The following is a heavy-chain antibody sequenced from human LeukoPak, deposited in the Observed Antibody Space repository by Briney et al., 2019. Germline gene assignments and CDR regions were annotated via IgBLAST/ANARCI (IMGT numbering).Heavy chain of an antibody. CDR3: ARGPQPYSSGWYYFDY. CDR1: GYTFTGYY. V-gene: IGHV1-2*04. CDR2: INPNSGGT. Sequence: GASVKVSCKASGYTFTGYYMHWVRQAPGQGLEWMGWINPNSGGTNYAQKFQGWVTMTRDTSISTAYMELSRLRSDDTAVYYCARGPQPYSSGWYYFDYRGQGTLVTVSS. J-gene: IGHJ4*02. D-gene: IGHD6-19*01.